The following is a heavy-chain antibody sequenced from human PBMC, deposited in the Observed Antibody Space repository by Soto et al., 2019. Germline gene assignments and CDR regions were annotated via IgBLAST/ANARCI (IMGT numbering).Heavy chain of an antibody. Sequence: TLETLSLTCTVSGGSISSYYWSWIRQPPGKGLEWIGYIYYSGSTNYNPSLKSRVTISVDTSKNQFSLKLSSVPAADTAVFYCARSMGVYSYGLDSFDIWGKGLMVPAS. J-gene: IGHJ3*02. CDR1: GGSISSYY. CDR3: ARSMGVYSYGLDSFDI. V-gene: IGHV4-59*01. CDR2: IYYSGST. D-gene: IGHD5-18*01.